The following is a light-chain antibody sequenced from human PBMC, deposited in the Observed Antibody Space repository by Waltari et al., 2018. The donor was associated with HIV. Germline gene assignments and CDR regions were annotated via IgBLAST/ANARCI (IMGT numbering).Light chain of an antibody. J-gene: IGKJ5*01. Sequence: DIQMTQSPSSLSASVGDRVTITCRSSQDITNLLAWFQQKPGKAPKSLIYAASNLRPGVPSRFSGSGSGVDVSLTIISLQPEDFGTYYCQQYKTYPITFGQGTRLDI. V-gene: IGKV1-16*01. CDR2: AAS. CDR1: QDITNL. CDR3: QQYKTYPIT.